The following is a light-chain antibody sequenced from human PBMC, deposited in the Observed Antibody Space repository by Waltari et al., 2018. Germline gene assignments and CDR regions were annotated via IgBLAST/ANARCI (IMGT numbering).Light chain of an antibody. CDR2: EVT. CDR1: SSDVGTYNL. CDR3: CSYAGSTTFVV. Sequence: QSALTQPASVSGSPGQSITISCTGSSSDVGTYNLVSWYQQYPGKAPKLMIYEVTKRPSGCSNRFSGSKSGNTASLTISGLQAEDDADYYCCSYAGSTTFVVFGGGTNLAVL. J-gene: IGLJ2*01. V-gene: IGLV2-23*02.